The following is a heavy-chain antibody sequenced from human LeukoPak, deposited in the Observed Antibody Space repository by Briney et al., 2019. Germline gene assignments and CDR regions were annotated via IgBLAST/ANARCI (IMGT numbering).Heavy chain of an antibody. CDR3: AKDNGSPSLVVVLVATAPDY. J-gene: IGHJ4*02. CDR1: GFTFGSYA. D-gene: IGHD2-15*01. CDR2: ISYDGSNK. V-gene: IGHV3-30-3*02. Sequence: GGSLRLSCAASGFTFGSYAMHWVRQAPGKGLEWVAVISYDGSNKYYADSVKGRFTISRDNSKNTLYLQMNSLRGEDTAVYYCAKDNGSPSLVVVLVATAPDYWGQGTLVTVSS.